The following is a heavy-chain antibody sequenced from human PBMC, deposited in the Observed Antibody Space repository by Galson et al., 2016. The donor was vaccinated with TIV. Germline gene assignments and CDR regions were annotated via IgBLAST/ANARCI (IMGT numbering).Heavy chain of an antibody. CDR2: ITSSSSYL. D-gene: IGHD1-26*01. CDR3: ARDLLGESYRNFDY. CDR1: GFTFSSYS. Sequence: SLRLSCAASGFTFSSYSMNWVRQAPGKGLEWVSSITSSSSYLYYADSVKGRFTISRDNAKNSLFLQMTTLRADDTAVYYCARDLLGESYRNFDYWGRGALVTVSS. V-gene: IGHV3-21*06. J-gene: IGHJ4*02.